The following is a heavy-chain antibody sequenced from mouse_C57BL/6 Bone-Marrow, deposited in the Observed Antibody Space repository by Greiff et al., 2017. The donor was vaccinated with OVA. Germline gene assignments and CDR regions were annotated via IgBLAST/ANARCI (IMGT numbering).Heavy chain of an antibody. V-gene: IGHV1-39*01. CDR1: GYSFTDYN. CDR2: INPNYGTT. CDR3: ALITTVVPYYYAMDY. D-gene: IGHD1-1*01. Sequence: EVQLQQSGPELVKPGASVKISCKASGYSFTDYNMNWVKQSNGKSLEWIGVINPNYGTTSYNQKFKGKATLTVDQSSSTAYMQLNSLTSEDSAGYYGALITTVVPYYYAMDYWGQGTSVTVSS. J-gene: IGHJ4*01.